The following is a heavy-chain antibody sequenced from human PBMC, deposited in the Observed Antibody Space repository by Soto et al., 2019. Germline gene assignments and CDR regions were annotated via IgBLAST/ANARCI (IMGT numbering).Heavy chain of an antibody. CDR2: IIPIFGTA. CDR3: AVNDPDCSSTSCAHGWFDP. D-gene: IGHD2-2*01. Sequence: SVKVSCKSSGGTFSSYAISWVRQAPGQGLEWMGGIIPIFGTANYAQKFQGRVTITADESTSTAYMELSSLRSEDTAVYYCAVNDPDCSSTSCAHGWFDPWGHGNLVTVSS. CDR1: GGTFSSYA. J-gene: IGHJ5*02. V-gene: IGHV1-69*13.